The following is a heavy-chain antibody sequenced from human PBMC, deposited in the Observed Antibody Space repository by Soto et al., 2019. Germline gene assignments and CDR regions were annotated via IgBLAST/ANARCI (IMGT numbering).Heavy chain of an antibody. Sequence: GGSLRLSCAASGFTFSSYGMHWVRQAPGKGLEWVAVIWYDGSNKYYADSVKGRFTISRDNSKNTLYLQMNSLRAEDTAVYYCARGFLSGYKGYYGMDVWGQGTTVTVSS. J-gene: IGHJ6*02. V-gene: IGHV3-33*01. CDR3: ARGFLSGYKGYYGMDV. CDR2: IWYDGSNK. D-gene: IGHD5-12*01. CDR1: GFTFSSYG.